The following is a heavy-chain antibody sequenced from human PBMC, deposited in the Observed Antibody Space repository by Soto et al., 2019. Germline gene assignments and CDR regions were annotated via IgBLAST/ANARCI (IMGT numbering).Heavy chain of an antibody. D-gene: IGHD6-19*01. CDR3: ARVGRHSSGWYDWDFWFDP. J-gene: IGHJ5*02. Sequence: SETLSLTCTVSGGSISSYYWSWIRQPAGKGLEWIGRIYTSGSTNYNPSLKSRVTMSVDTSKNQFSLKLSSVTAADTAVYYCARVGRHSSGWYDWDFWFDPWGQGTLVTVSS. CDR1: GGSISSYY. CDR2: IYTSGST. V-gene: IGHV4-4*07.